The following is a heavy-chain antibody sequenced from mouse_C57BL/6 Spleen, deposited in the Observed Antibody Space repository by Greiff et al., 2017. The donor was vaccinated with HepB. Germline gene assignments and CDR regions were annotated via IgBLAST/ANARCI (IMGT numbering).Heavy chain of an antibody. CDR2: IDPSDSYT. J-gene: IGHJ4*01. Sequence: QVHVKQPGAELVRPGTSVKLSCKASGYTFTSYWMHWVKQRPGQGLEWIGVIDPSDSYTNYNQKFKGKATLTVDTSSSTAYMQLSSLTSEDSAVYYCARYYGSSYRGAMDYWGQGTSVTVSS. V-gene: IGHV1-59*01. D-gene: IGHD1-1*01. CDR1: GYTFTSYW. CDR3: ARYYGSSYRGAMDY.